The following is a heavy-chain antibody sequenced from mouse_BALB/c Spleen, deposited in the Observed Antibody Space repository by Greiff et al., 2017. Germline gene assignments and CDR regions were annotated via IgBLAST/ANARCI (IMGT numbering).Heavy chain of an antibody. D-gene: IGHD2-3*01. Sequence: EVHLVESGGGLVKPGGSLKLSCAASGFTFSDYYMYWVRQTPEKRLEWVATISDGGSYTYYPDSVKGRFTISRDNAKNNLYLQMSSLKSEDTAMYYCARGGYDGYLYYAMDYWGQGTSVTVSS. V-gene: IGHV5-4*02. CDR1: GFTFSDYY. CDR2: ISDGGSYT. J-gene: IGHJ4*01. CDR3: ARGGYDGYLYYAMDY.